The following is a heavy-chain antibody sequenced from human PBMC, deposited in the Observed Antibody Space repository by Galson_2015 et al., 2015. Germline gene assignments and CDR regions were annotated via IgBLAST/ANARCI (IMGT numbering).Heavy chain of an antibody. Sequence: PVKVSCKAFGYTFTSYYIHWVRQAPGQGLEWMGIIYPSGGSTTYAQKFQGRVTMTRDTSTSTVYMELRSLRFEDTAVYYCARDRRRLPGITAAGTSDYWGQGTLVTVSS. CDR2: IYPSGGST. CDR1: GYTFTSYY. CDR3: ARDRRRLPGITAAGTSDY. J-gene: IGHJ4*02. V-gene: IGHV1-46*01. D-gene: IGHD6-13*01.